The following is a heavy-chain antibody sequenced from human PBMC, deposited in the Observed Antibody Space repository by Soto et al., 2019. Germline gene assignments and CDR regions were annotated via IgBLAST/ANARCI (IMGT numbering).Heavy chain of an antibody. J-gene: IGHJ4*02. Sequence: GESLRLSCAASGFTFSSYAMSWVRQAPGKGLEWVSAISGSGGSTYYADSVKGRFTISRDNSKNTLYLQMNSLRAEDTAVYYCAKVTLELEGGRDWGQGTLVTVSS. CDR2: ISGSGGST. D-gene: IGHD1-1*01. V-gene: IGHV3-23*01. CDR3: AKVTLELEGGRD. CDR1: GFTFSSYA.